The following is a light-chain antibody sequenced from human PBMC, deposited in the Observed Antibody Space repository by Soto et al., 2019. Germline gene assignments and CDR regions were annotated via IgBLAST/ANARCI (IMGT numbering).Light chain of an antibody. J-gene: IGKJ1*01. Sequence: DIQMTQSPSTLSASVGDRVTITCRASQSISGWLAWYQQKPGKAPKFLIYAASNLQSGVPSRFSGSGSGTDFTLTISSLQPEDFATYFCQQSYSTPPWTFGQGTKVDIK. CDR2: AAS. CDR1: QSISGW. CDR3: QQSYSTPPWT. V-gene: IGKV1-39*01.